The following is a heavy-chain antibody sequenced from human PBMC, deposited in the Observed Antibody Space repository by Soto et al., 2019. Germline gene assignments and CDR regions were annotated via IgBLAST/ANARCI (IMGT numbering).Heavy chain of an antibody. J-gene: IGHJ4*02. V-gene: IGHV4-34*01. Sequence: PSETLALTCAIYGWSLSDSYWSWIRQPPGKGLEWIGDINHSGNSNYSPSLKSRVTISVDTSKNHFSLKLNSVTAADSAVYYCVKNFDYWGQGTLVT. CDR1: GWSLSDSY. CDR2: INHSGNS. CDR3: VKNFDY.